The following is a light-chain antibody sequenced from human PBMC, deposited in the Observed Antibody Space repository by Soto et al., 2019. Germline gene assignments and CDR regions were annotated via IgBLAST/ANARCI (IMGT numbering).Light chain of an antibody. V-gene: IGKV1-39*01. CDR2: AAS. J-gene: IGKJ4*01. CDR1: QSISSY. Sequence: DIQMTQSPSSLSASVGDRCTFTGLASQSISSYLNWYQQKPGKAPKLLIYAASSLQSGVPSRFSGSGSGTDFTLTISSLQPEDFATYYCQQSYSTPLTFGGGTKVDIK. CDR3: QQSYSTPLT.